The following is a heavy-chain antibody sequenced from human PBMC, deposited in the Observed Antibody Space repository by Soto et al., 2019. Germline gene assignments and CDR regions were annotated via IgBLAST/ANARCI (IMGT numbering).Heavy chain of an antibody. J-gene: IGHJ4*02. CDR2: ISSSSSYI. V-gene: IGHV3-21*01. Sequence: EVQLVESGGGLVKPGGSLRLSCAASGFTFSSYSMNWVRQAPGKGLEWVSSISSSSSYIYYADSVKGRFTISRDNAKNSLYLQMNSLRAEDTAVYYRAREEYDYVWGSYRYTWDYWGQGTLVTVSS. CDR1: GFTFSSYS. D-gene: IGHD3-16*02. CDR3: AREEYDYVWGSYRYTWDY.